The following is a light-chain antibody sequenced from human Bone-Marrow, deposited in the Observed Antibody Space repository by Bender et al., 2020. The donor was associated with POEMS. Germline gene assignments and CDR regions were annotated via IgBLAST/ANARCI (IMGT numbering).Light chain of an antibody. V-gene: IGLV3-21*02. CDR1: ALPNQY. J-gene: IGLJ3*02. Sequence: SYELTQPPSVSVSPGQTARITCSGDALPNQYSYWYQQKPGQAPVVVVYDNTDRPSGIPARFSGSISGNTATLTIDGVEAGDEAEYYCQVWDRSSDHLVFGGGTRLTVL. CDR3: QVWDRSSDHLV. CDR2: DNT.